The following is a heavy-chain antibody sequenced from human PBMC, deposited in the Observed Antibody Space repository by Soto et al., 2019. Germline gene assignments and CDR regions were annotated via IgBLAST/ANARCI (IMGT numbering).Heavy chain of an antibody. CDR1: GGSFSGYY. V-gene: IGHV4-34*01. J-gene: IGHJ6*02. Sequence: SETLSLTCAVYGGSFSGYYWSWIRQPPGKGLEWIGEINHSGSTNYNPSLKSRVTISVDTSKNQFSLKLSSVTAADTAVYYCARLQAKNYYGMDVWGQGTTVTVSS. CDR3: ARLQAKNYYGMDV. CDR2: INHSGST.